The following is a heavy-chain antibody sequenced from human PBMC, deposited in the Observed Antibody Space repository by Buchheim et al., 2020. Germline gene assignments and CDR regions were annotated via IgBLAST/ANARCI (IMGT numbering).Heavy chain of an antibody. V-gene: IGHV4-59*01. CDR2: IQYTGNT. CDR1: GASISYSY. CDR3: ASTRRGSSSGAEYFQH. J-gene: IGHJ1*01. Sequence: QVQLQESGPGLVKPSETLSLTCTVSGASISYSYWSWIRQPPGKGLEWIGHIQYTGNTDYNPSLRSPVTLSIDTSKNQFSLKLSSVTAADTAAYYCASTRRGSSSGAEYFQHWGQGTL. D-gene: IGHD6-6*01.